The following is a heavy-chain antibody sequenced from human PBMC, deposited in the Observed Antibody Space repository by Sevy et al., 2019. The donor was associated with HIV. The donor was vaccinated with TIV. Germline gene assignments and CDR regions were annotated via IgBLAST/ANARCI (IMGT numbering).Heavy chain of an antibody. J-gene: IGHJ4*02. D-gene: IGHD2-2*01. Sequence: GESLKISCAASGFTFSDYYMNWVRQAPGKGLEWVSSISGRSSYIHYADSVRGRFTISRDNAKNSLYLQMNSLRADDTAVYFRARDGGCSSTSCLLYFDSWGQGALVTVSS. CDR2: ISGRSSYI. CDR1: GFTFSDYY. V-gene: IGHV3-21*06. CDR3: ARDGGCSSTSCLLYFDS.